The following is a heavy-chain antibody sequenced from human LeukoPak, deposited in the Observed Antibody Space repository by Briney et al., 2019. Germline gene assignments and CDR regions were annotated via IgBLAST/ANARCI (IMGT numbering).Heavy chain of an antibody. J-gene: IGHJ4*02. Sequence: GGSLRLSCAASGFTFSSYAMHWVRQAPGKGLEYVSAISSNGGSTYYANSVKGRFTISRDNSKNTLYLQMGSLRAEDMAVYYCARFGRLLRYFDYWGQGTLVTVSS. CDR1: GFTFSSYA. D-gene: IGHD3-22*01. V-gene: IGHV3-64*01. CDR3: ARFGRLLRYFDY. CDR2: ISSNGGST.